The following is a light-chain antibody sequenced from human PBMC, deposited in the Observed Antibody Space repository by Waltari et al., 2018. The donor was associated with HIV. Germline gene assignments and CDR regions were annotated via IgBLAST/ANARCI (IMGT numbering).Light chain of an antibody. CDR3: QSYDSSLSGSKV. Sequence: QSVLTQPPSVSGAPGPRVTISCTGSSSNIGAGYAVHWYQQLPGTAPKLLIYGKNKRPSGVPDRFSGSKSGTSASLAITGLQAEDEADYYCQSYDSSLSGSKVFGTGTKVTVL. CDR2: GKN. CDR1: SSNIGAGYA. J-gene: IGLJ1*01. V-gene: IGLV1-40*01.